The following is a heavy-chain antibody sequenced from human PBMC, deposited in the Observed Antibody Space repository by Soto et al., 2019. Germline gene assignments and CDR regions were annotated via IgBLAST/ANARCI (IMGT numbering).Heavy chain of an antibody. V-gene: IGHV1-18*04. D-gene: IGHD3-22*01. Sequence: ASVKVSCKASGYSFTGNSMHWVRQAPGQGLEWMGWISANNGSTNYAQRLRGRVTMTTDTSASTAYMELRSLRSDDTAVYYCARVDKRRYYYDSSGYPDAFDIWGQGTMVTVSS. CDR1: GYSFTGNS. CDR3: ARVDKRRYYYDSSGYPDAFDI. CDR2: ISANNGST. J-gene: IGHJ3*02.